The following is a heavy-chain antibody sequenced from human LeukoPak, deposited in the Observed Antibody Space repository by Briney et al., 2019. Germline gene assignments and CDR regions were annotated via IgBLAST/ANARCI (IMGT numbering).Heavy chain of an antibody. V-gene: IGHV1-69*04. CDR2: IIPILGIA. J-gene: IGHJ5*02. CDR1: GGTFSSYA. Sequence: GSSVKVSCKASGGTFSSYAISWVRQAPGQGLEWMGRIIPILGIANYAQKFQGRVTITADKSTSTAYMELSSLRSGDTAVYYCARETGGSGSYLYNWFDPWGQGTLVTVSS. CDR3: ARETGGSGSYLYNWFDP. D-gene: IGHD3-10*01.